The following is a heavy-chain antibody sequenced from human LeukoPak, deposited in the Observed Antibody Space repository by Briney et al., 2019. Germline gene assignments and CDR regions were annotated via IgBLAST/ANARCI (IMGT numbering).Heavy chain of an antibody. V-gene: IGHV3-21*01. Sequence: PGGSLRLSCAASGFSFSSYSMNWVRQAPGKGLEWVSSISSSSSYIFYTDSLKGRFTISRDNAKNSLYLQMNSLRAEDTAVYYCAKDREAAAGTQFYWLYYFDYWGQGTLVTVSS. CDR2: ISSSSSYI. J-gene: IGHJ4*02. D-gene: IGHD6-13*01. CDR3: AKDREAAAGTQFYWLYYFDY. CDR1: GFSFSSYS.